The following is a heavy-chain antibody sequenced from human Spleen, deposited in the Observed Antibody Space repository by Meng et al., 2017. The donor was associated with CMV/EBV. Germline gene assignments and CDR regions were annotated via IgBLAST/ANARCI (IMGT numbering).Heavy chain of an antibody. D-gene: IGHD2-2*02. CDR1: GFTFSSYA. J-gene: IGHJ6*02. CDR3: ARAQVVPAAIGPYYYYGMDV. CDR2: ISYDGSNK. Sequence: GESLKISCAASGFTFSSYAMHWVRQAPGKGLEWVAVISYDGSNKYDADSVKGRFTISRDNSKNTLYLQMNSLRAEDTAVYYCARAQVVPAAIGPYYYYGMDVWGQGTTVTVSS. V-gene: IGHV3-30*04.